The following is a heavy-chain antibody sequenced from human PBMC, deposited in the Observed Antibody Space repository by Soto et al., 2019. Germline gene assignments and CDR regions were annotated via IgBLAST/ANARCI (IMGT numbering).Heavy chain of an antibody. CDR2: SSATGAGT. D-gene: IGHD1-7*01. Sequence: EVQLLESGGGLVQPGGSPRLSCAASGFTFSSYGMTWVRQAPGKGLEWVSFSSATGAGTYYADSVKGRFTISRDNSKNTLYLQMTSLRADDTAVYHCAKDRRAGGNYGFYSDFWGQGALVIVSS. CDR3: AKDRRAGGNYGFYSDF. V-gene: IGHV3-23*01. J-gene: IGHJ4*02. CDR1: GFTFSSYG.